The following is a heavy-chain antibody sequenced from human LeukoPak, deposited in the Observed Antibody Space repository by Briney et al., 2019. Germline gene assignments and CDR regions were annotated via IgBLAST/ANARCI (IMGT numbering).Heavy chain of an antibody. J-gene: IGHJ5*02. D-gene: IGHD3-10*01. CDR3: AKTYGSGSYRSWFDP. CDR1: GYSFTGHY. Sequence: GASVKVSCKASGYSFTGHYMHWVRQAPGQGLEWMGWINPKSGGTNYAQKFQGRVTMTRDTSISTAYMDMSSLRSDDTAVYYCAKTYGSGSYRSWFDPWGQGTLVTVSS. V-gene: IGHV1-2*02. CDR2: INPKSGGT.